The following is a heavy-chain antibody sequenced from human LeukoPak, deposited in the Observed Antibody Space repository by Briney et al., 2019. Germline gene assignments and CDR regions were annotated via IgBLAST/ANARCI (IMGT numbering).Heavy chain of an antibody. Sequence: PGGSLRLSCAASGFTFSSYWMSWVRQAPGKGLEWVANTKQDGSEKYYVDSVKGRFTISRDNAKNSLYLQMNSLRAEDTAVYYCAREGAYYYDSSGEDYWGQGTLVTVSS. CDR1: GFTFSSYW. D-gene: IGHD3-22*01. V-gene: IGHV3-7*01. CDR2: TKQDGSEK. J-gene: IGHJ4*02. CDR3: AREGAYYYDSSGEDY.